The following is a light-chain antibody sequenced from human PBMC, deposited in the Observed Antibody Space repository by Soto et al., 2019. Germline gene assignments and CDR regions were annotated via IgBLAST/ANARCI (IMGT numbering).Light chain of an antibody. V-gene: IGKV3-15*01. CDR3: QQYNNWPRT. CDR1: QSVSSN. J-gene: IGKJ1*01. CDR2: GAS. Sequence: EMVLTQSPGTLSLSPGARATLSCSASQSVSSNYFAWYQQKPGQAPRLLIYGASTRATGIPARFSGSGSGTEFTLTISSLQSEDFAVYYCQQYNNWPRTFGQGTKVDIK.